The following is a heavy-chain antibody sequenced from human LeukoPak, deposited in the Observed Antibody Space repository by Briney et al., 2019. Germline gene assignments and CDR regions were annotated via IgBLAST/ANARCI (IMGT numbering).Heavy chain of an antibody. D-gene: IGHD2-15*01. Sequence: ASVKVSCKASGYIFTRYGISWARQAPGQGLEWMGWISAHYGNTNYAQKFQDRVTMTTDTSTNTAYMELRSLRPDDTAVYYCARDFFHGHCSGLSCFLLDYWGQGSLVTVSS. V-gene: IGHV1-18*04. CDR1: GYIFTRYG. CDR3: ARDFFHGHCSGLSCFLLDY. J-gene: IGHJ4*02. CDR2: ISAHYGNT.